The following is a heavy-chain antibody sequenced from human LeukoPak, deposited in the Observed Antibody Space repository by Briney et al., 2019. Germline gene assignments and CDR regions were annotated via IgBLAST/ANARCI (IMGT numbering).Heavy chain of an antibody. CDR1: LGTFRSYA. CDR2: IIPIFGTA. D-gene: IGHD5-18*01. Sequence: GCAVQVSCKASLGTFRSYAISWVRQAPGQGREWMGGIIPIFGTANYAQKLQGRVTIPADKSPSTAYMDLSSPRSEDTAVYYRARDQAYPQDTAMVMGDWFDAWGQGTLVT. J-gene: IGHJ5*02. V-gene: IGHV1-69*06. CDR3: ARDQAYPQDTAMVMGDWFDA.